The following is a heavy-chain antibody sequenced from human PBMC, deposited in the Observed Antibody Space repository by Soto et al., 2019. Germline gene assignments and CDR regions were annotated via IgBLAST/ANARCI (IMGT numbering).Heavy chain of an antibody. CDR3: ARGGSSGYYWSYYYYYGMDV. Sequence: GGSLRLSCAASGFTFSSYAMHLIRQAPGKGLEWVAVISYDGSNKYYADSVKGRFTISRDNSKNTLYLQMNSLRAEDTAVYYCARGGSSGYYWSYYYYYGMDVWGQGTTVTVSS. CDR1: GFTFSSYA. CDR2: ISYDGSNK. V-gene: IGHV3-30-3*01. J-gene: IGHJ6*02. D-gene: IGHD3-22*01.